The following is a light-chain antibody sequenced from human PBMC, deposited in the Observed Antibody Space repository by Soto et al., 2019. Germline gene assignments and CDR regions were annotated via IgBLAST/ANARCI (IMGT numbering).Light chain of an antibody. CDR1: SSDVGGYNY. V-gene: IGLV2-14*01. CDR2: DVS. CDR3: SSYTRRSTLDV. Sequence: QSVLTQPASVSGSPGQSITISCTGTSSDVGGYNYVSWYQQHPGKAPKLMIYDVSNRPSGVSNRFSGSKSGNTASLTISGLQTEYEADYYCSSYTRRSTLDVFGTGTKVTVL. J-gene: IGLJ1*01.